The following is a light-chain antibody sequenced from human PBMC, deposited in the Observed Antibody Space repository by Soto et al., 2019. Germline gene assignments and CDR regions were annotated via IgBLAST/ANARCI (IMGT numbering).Light chain of an antibody. CDR2: GVT. V-gene: IGLV2-14*03. Sequence: QSALTQPASVSGSPGQSITISCTGTSSDIGGHDDVSWYQQHPGKVPKLLIYGVTDRPSGVSNRFSGSKSGNVASLTISGLQAEDEADYYCCSYTSDLTPYVFGTGTKLT. J-gene: IGLJ1*01. CDR3: CSYTSDLTPYV. CDR1: SSDIGGHDD.